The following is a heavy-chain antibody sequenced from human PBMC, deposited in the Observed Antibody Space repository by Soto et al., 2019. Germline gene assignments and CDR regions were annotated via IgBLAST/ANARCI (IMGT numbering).Heavy chain of an antibody. V-gene: IGHV4-59*01. CDR2: IYYSGST. Sequence: KPSETLSLTCTVSGGSISSYYWSWIRQPPGKGLEWIGYIYYSGSTNYNPSLKSRVTISVDTSKNQFSLKLSSVTAADTAVYYCARDNLYDSSGYYYYWGQGTLVTVSS. D-gene: IGHD3-22*01. CDR1: GGSISSYY. J-gene: IGHJ4*02. CDR3: ARDNLYDSSGYYYY.